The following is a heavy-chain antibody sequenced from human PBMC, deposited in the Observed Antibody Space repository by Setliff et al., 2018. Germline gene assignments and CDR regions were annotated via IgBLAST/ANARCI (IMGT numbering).Heavy chain of an antibody. V-gene: IGHV4-34*01. Sequence: PSETLSLTCAVYGGSFSGYYWSWIRQTPGKGLEWIGEINHSGSAKYNPSLKTRVTISVDTSKNQFSLKLTSVTAADTAVYYCARHATYYYGSGNLPFDSWGQGTLVTVSS. CDR1: GGSFSGYY. D-gene: IGHD3-10*01. CDR3: ARHATYYYGSGNLPFDS. CDR2: INHSGSA. J-gene: IGHJ4*02.